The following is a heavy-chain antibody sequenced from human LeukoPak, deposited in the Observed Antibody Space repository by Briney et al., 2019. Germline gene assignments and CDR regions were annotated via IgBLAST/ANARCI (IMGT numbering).Heavy chain of an antibody. J-gene: IGHJ4*02. CDR2: IIPILGIA. Sequence: ASVKVSCKASGGTFSSYAISWVRQAPGQGLEWMGRIIPILGIANYAQKFQGRVTITADKSTSTAYMELSSLRSEDTAVYYCARDGYYDSSGYYPFDYWGQGTLVTVSS. D-gene: IGHD3-22*01. CDR1: GGTFSSYA. V-gene: IGHV1-69*04. CDR3: ARDGYYDSSGYYPFDY.